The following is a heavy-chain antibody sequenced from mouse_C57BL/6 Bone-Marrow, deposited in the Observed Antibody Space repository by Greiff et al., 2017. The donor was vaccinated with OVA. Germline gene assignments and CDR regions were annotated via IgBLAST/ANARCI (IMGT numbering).Heavy chain of an antibody. Sequence: QVQLQQPGAELVKPGASVKLSCKASGYTFTSYWMQWVKQRPGQGLEWIGEIDPSDSYTNYTQKFKGKATLTVDTSSSTAYMQLSSLTSEDSAVDYCARNGYYTREGYWGQGTTLTVSS. D-gene: IGHD2-3*01. CDR2: IDPSDSYT. J-gene: IGHJ2*01. CDR3: ARNGYYTREGY. CDR1: GYTFTSYW. V-gene: IGHV1-50*01.